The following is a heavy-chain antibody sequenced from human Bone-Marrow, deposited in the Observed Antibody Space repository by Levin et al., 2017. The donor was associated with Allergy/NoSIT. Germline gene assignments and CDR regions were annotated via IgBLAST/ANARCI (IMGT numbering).Heavy chain of an antibody. Sequence: PGGSLRLSCVGSGFTFSNHGIHWVRQAPGKGLEWVSVSSYDGNNDYYADSVQGRFTMSRDNSKNAVYLQINSLRAEDTALYYCARTGGNPRHDFGSWGQGIVVTVSS. CDR2: SSYDGNND. V-gene: IGHV3-30*03. J-gene: IGHJ4*02. D-gene: IGHD1-1*01. CDR1: GFTFSNHG. CDR3: ARTGGNPRHDFGS.